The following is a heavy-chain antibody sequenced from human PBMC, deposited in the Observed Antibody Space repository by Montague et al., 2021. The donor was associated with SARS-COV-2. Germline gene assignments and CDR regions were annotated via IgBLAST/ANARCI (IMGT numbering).Heavy chain of an antibody. CDR3: ARPKSFDWLLIPKVGDYCMDV. J-gene: IGHJ6*02. Sequence: SETLSLTCTVSGGSISSYYWSWIRQPPGKGLEWIGNIYYSGSTNYNSSLKSRVTISVETSKNQYSLKLNSATAADTAVYFCARPKSFDWLLIPKVGDYCMDVWGQGTTVTVSS. D-gene: IGHD3-9*01. CDR1: GGSISSYY. V-gene: IGHV4-59*08. CDR2: IYYSGST.